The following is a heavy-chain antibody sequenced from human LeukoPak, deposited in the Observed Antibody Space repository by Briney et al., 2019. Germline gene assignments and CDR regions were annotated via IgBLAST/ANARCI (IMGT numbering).Heavy chain of an antibody. CDR2: IGSDETTI. Sequence: GGSLRLSCTTSGFPFSSFELNWVRQAPGKGLEWVSYIGSDETTIYYADSVKGRFSVSRDNAKKSMYLQMNNLRAEDTALYYCARSSPYYFDYWGQGTLVTVSS. CDR3: ARSSPYYFDY. CDR1: GFPFSSFE. V-gene: IGHV3-48*03. J-gene: IGHJ4*02.